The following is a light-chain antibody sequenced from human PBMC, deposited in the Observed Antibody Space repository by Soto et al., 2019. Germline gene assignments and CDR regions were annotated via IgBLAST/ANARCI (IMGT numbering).Light chain of an antibody. CDR1: QDISGW. CDR2: AAS. Sequence: DIQMTQSPSSVSASVGDRVTITCRASQDISGWLAWFQQKPGNAPNLLIYAASILQSGVTSRFSGSGSGTDFTLTITYLQPEDFATSYYQQANIFPWTFGQGTKV. V-gene: IGKV1D-12*01. J-gene: IGKJ1*01. CDR3: QQANIFPWT.